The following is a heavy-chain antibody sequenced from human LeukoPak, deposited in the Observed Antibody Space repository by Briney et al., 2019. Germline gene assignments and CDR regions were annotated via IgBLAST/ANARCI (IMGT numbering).Heavy chain of an antibody. CDR3: ARGISDSSGYYWNYYGMDV. V-gene: IGHV4-59*01. J-gene: IGHJ6*02. CDR2: IYYSGST. CDR1: GGSISSYY. Sequence: SEPLSLTCTVPGGSISSYYWSWIRQPPGKGLDWIGYIYYSGSTNYNPSLKSRVTISVDTSKNQFSLKLSSVTAADTAVYYCARGISDSSGYYWNYYGMDVWGQGTTVTVSS. D-gene: IGHD3-22*01.